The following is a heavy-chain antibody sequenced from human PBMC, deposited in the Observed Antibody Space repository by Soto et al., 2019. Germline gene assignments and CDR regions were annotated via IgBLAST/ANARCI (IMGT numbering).Heavy chain of an antibody. CDR3: AIVGGMRKSASWYVFDS. V-gene: IGHV1-2*02. J-gene: IGHJ4*02. D-gene: IGHD6-13*01. CDR2: INPNSGAT. CDR1: GHNLTDYK. Sequence: AAVKVSCKASGHNLTDYKMHWVLQAPGQGLEWMGWINPNSGATKSLQKFHDRVTVTRDTSINTAYLELSRLRYDDTAVYYCAIVGGMRKSASWYVFDSWGQGTLVTVSS.